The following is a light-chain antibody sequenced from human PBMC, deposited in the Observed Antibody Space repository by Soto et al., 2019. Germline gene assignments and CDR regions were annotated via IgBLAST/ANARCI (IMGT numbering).Light chain of an antibody. CDR2: GAS. V-gene: IGKV3-20*01. CDR1: QSVSSSY. CDR3: QQYGSFPVT. Sequence: EIVLTQSPGTLSLSPGERATLSCRASQSVSSSYLAWYQQKPGQAPRLLIYGASSRATGIPDRFSGSGSGTDVTLTISRLEPEDFAVYYCQQYGSFPVTFGQGTKVEIK. J-gene: IGKJ1*01.